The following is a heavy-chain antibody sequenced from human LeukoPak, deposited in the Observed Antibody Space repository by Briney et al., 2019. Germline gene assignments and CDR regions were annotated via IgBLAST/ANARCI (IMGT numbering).Heavy chain of an antibody. CDR1: GYTFTRYY. V-gene: IGHV1-46*01. CDR2: INPSGGTT. J-gene: IGHJ3*01. Sequence: ASVKVSCKASGYTFTRYYMYWVRQAPGQGLEWMGIINPSGGTTNYAQKFQGRVTMTRDTSTSTVYMELSSLRSEDTAVYYCANAYSRYDPFDVWGQGTMVTISS. CDR3: ANAYSRYDPFDV. D-gene: IGHD4-11*01.